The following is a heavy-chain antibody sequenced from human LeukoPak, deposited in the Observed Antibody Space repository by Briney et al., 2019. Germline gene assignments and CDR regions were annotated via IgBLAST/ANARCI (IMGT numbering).Heavy chain of an antibody. Sequence: QTLSLTCAIFGDRVSCQGAAWNWNRQSPLRGLEWVGRTYYRSKWSSGYAESVKSRITVNPDTSKNQFSLQLKSVTPEDTAVYYCARSQTGGTFDYWGQGALVTVSS. V-gene: IGHV6-1*01. CDR3: ARSQTGGTFDY. CDR1: GDRVSCQGAA. J-gene: IGHJ4*02. D-gene: IGHD3-16*01. CDR2: TYYRSKWSS.